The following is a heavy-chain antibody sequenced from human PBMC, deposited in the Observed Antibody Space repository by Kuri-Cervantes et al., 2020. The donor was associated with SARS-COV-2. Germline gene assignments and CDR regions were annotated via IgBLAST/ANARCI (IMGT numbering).Heavy chain of an antibody. V-gene: IGHV1-46*01. CDR3: ARDSNSHRWDYYYYYGMDV. CDR1: GYTFTGYY. D-gene: IGHD4-23*01. J-gene: IGHJ6*01. CDR2: INPSGGST. Sequence: ASVKVSCKASGYTFTGYYMHWVRQAPGQGLEWMGIINPSGGSTSYAQKFQGRVTMTRDTSTSTVYMELSSLRSEDTAVYYCARDSNSHRWDYYYYYGMDVWGQGTTVTGSS.